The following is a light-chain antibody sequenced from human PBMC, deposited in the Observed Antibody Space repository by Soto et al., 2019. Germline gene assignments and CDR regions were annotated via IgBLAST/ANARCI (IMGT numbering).Light chain of an antibody. CDR3: QQYNEWPIP. Sequence: EIVLTQSPATLSLSPGERATLSCMASQSVSSYLAWYQQKPGQAPRLLIYDASNRATGIPARFSGSGSGTEFTLTITSLQSEDFAVYYCQQYNEWPIPFGQGTRLEI. CDR2: DAS. CDR1: QSVSSY. J-gene: IGKJ5*01. V-gene: IGKV3-11*01.